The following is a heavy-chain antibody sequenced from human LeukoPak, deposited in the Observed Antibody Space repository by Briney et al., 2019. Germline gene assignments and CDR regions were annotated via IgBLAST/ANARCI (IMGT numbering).Heavy chain of an antibody. CDR2: MSPNSGNT. V-gene: IGHV1-8*01. J-gene: IGHJ4*02. CDR3: ARVWGRGKGAAVPGY. CDR1: RYTSTSYD. D-gene: IGHD7-27*01. Sequence: ASAKDSCMYSRYTSTSYDINAVRQATGQGGEWMGWMSPNSGNTGYAQKFQGRGTMPQYTSKSTAYMELSSLRSEDTAVYYCARVWGRGKGAAVPGYWGQGTLVTVPS.